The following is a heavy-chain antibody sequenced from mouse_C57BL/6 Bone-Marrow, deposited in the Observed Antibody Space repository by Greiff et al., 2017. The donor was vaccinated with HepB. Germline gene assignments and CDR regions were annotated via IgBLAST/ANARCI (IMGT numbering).Heavy chain of an antibody. J-gene: IGHJ3*01. CDR2: IHPNSGST. V-gene: IGHV1-64*01. Sequence: VQLQQPGAELVKPGASVKLSCKASGYTFTSYWMHWVKQRPGQGLEWIGMIHPNSGSTNYNEKFKSKATLTVDKSSSTAYMQLSSLTSEDSAVYYCASVYYDYDEGAFYWGQGTLVTVSA. D-gene: IGHD2-4*01. CDR1: GYTFTSYW. CDR3: ASVYYDYDEGAFY.